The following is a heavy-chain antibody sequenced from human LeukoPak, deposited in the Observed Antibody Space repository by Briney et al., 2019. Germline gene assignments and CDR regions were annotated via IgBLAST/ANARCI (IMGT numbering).Heavy chain of an antibody. CDR2: IYSGGRP. CDR1: GFTVSSNY. Sequence: GGSLRLSCAASGFTVSSNYMSWVRQAPGKGLECVSVIYSGGRPSYADSVKGRFTISRDNSKNTLYLQMNSLRAEDTAVYYCARDGKSGRRTTHFDYWGQGTLVTVSS. V-gene: IGHV3-53*05. D-gene: IGHD1-1*01. CDR3: ARDGKSGRRTTHFDY. J-gene: IGHJ4*02.